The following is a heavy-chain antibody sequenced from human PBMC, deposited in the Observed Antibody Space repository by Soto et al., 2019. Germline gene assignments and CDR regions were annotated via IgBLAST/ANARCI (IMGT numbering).Heavy chain of an antibody. CDR1: GYRFTSYW. J-gene: IGHJ3*02. CDR3: AKSHSGYPYDALDI. D-gene: IGHD5-12*01. V-gene: IGHV5-51*01. Sequence: ESLKISCKGSGYRFTSYWIGWVRQMPGKGLEWMGIMYPGDYETRYSPSFQGQVTISADKSISTAYLQWSSLKASDTAMYYCAKSHSGYPYDALDIWGQGTMVTVSS. CDR2: MYPGDYET.